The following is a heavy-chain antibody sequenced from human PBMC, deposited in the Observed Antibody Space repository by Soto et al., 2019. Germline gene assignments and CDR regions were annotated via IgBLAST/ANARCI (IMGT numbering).Heavy chain of an antibody. CDR3: AREDDYGTPHDYYYGMDV. V-gene: IGHV1-18*01. CDR1: GYTFTSYG. D-gene: IGHD4-17*01. CDR2: ISAYNGNT. J-gene: IGHJ6*02. Sequence: ASVKVSCKASGYTFTSYGISWVRQAPGQGLEWMGWISAYNGNTNYAQKLQGRVTMTTDTSTSTAYMELRSLRSDDTAVYYCAREDDYGTPHDYYYGMDVWGQGTTVTVS.